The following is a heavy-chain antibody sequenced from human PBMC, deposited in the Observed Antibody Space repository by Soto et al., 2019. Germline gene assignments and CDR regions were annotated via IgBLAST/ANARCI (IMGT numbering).Heavy chain of an antibody. CDR2: IYHSGAT. D-gene: IGHD3-16*01. J-gene: IGHJ4*02. CDR3: VGVGGYATVVC. V-gene: IGHV4-30-4*01. CDR1: GDSISSGAYY. Sequence: QVQLQESGPGLVQPSQTLSLTCTVSGDSISSGAYYWSWIRQPPGKGLEWIGYIYHSGATYYNPSLESRVTMSESTSKMQFALRLCSVTAAITAVYHCVGVGGYATVVCWGQGTLVTVSS.